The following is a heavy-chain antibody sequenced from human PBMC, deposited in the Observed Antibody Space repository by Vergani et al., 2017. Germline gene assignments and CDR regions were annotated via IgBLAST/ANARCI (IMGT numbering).Heavy chain of an antibody. Sequence: QVQLVQSGAEVKTPGASVKVSCKASGYTFAGYNIHWVRQAPGQGLELMGWINPNSGGTNYAQKFQGRVTMTRDTSINTAYMELSRLRSDDTAVYYCARGWSGYSTSWFFEYWGQGTLVTVSS. CDR2: INPNSGGT. J-gene: IGHJ4*02. D-gene: IGHD6-13*01. V-gene: IGHV1-2*02. CDR1: GYTFAGYN. CDR3: ARGWSGYSTSWFFEY.